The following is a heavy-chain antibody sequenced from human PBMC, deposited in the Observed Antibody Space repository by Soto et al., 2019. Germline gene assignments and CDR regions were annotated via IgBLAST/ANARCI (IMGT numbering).Heavy chain of an antibody. J-gene: IGHJ5*02. CDR2: INPSGGST. D-gene: IGHD6-13*01. CDR3: ARVAGSSSWYWWFDP. CDR1: GDGITSYY. V-gene: IGHV1-46*03. Sequence: GASVTPCCKACGDGITSYYRHSVRHDPEQGLEWMGIINPSGGSTSYAQKFQGRVTMTRDTSTSTVYMELSSLRSEDTAVYYCARVAGSSSWYWWFDPWGQGTLVTVSS.